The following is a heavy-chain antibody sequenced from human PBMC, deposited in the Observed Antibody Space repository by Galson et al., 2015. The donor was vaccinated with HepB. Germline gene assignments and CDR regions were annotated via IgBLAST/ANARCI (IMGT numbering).Heavy chain of an antibody. CDR2: ISGSGST. J-gene: IGHJ4*02. CDR3: AKNSANLYYLDY. D-gene: IGHD2-8*01. Sequence: SLRLSCAASGLTFNTHAMIWVRQAPGKGLEWVSGISGSGSTYYADSEKGRFTISRDNSQNTLYLQMNSLRAEDTAVYYCAKNSANLYYLDYWGQGILVTVSS. V-gene: IGHV3-23*01. CDR1: GLTFNTHA.